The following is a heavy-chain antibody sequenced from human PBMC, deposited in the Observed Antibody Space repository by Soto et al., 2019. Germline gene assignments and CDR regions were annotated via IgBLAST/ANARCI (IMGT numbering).Heavy chain of an antibody. CDR3: ARGPLQYYDFWSGYLPYYFDY. D-gene: IGHD3-3*01. J-gene: IGHJ4*02. CDR2: ISAYNGNT. CDR1: GYTFTSYG. V-gene: IGHV1-18*04. Sequence: ASVKVSCKASGYTFTSYGISWVRQAPGQGLEWMGWISAYNGNTNYAQKLQGRVTMTTDTSTSTAYMELRSLRSDDTAVYYCARGPLQYYDFWSGYLPYYFDYWGQGTLVTVSS.